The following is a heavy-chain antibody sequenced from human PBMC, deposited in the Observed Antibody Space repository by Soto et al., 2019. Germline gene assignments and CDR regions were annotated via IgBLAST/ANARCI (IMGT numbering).Heavy chain of an antibody. D-gene: IGHD3-22*01. CDR3: AGDSSGYKS. Sequence: SETLSLTCTVFGGSIRSYYWSWVRRPPGKGLEWIGYVYNSGSTTYSPSFKSRVTISADTSRNQFSLKLTSVTDADTAVYYCAGDSSGYKSWGQGTVVTVSS. V-gene: IGHV4-4*08. CDR2: VYNSGST. CDR1: GGSIRSYY. J-gene: IGHJ5*02.